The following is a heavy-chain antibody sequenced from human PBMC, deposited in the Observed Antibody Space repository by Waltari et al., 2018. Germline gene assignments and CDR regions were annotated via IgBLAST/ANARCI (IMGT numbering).Heavy chain of an antibody. CDR1: GFRFLDYD. CDR2: IGGTHSNI. CDR3: TRDLYGSGGDWFDP. Sequence: EERLVESGGGLVKPGGSLSLSCVASGFRFLDYDMNWVRQAPGTGLEWLSSIGGTHSNIFYAESVRGRFTVSRDNSKNSLYLEMSNVRAEDTGLYYCTRDLYGSGGDWFDPWGQGTLVTVSS. J-gene: IGHJ5*02. V-gene: IGHV3-21*03. D-gene: IGHD3-10*01.